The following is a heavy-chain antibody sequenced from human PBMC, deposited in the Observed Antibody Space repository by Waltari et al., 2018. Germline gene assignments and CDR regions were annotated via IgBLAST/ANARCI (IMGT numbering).Heavy chain of an antibody. J-gene: IGHJ4*02. D-gene: IGHD2-2*01. V-gene: IGHV5-10-1*01. CDR2: VDPSDSFR. Sequence: EVQLVQSGAEVKKPEESLRIPCEGSGYSFTRHWISWVRQMPGKGREWVGRVDPSDSFRNYGPAFEGHVTISVDQSLRTAYLQWDSLKASDTAIYYCVRHRTTYPLEIDYWGQGTLVTVSS. CDR1: GYSFTRHW. CDR3: VRHRTTYPLEIDY.